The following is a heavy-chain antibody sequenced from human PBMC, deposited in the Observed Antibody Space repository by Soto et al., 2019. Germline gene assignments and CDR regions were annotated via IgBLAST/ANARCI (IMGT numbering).Heavy chain of an antibody. CDR3: ARPGEKGSVDY. D-gene: IGHD6-25*01. Sequence: GGSLRLSCAASGFSFKNYWMGWVRQAPGEGLEWVAKTNQDGSQKYYVDSVKGRFTISRDNARNSLSLQVNSLRAEDTAVYYCARPGEKGSVDYWGQGALVTVSS. J-gene: IGHJ4*02. V-gene: IGHV3-7*01. CDR1: GFSFKNYW. CDR2: TNQDGSQK.